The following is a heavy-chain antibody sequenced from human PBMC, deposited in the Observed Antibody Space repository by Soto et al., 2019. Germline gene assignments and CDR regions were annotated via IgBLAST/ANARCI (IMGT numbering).Heavy chain of an antibody. CDR1: GYSFTNYG. CDR3: ARDRGVAPPVAGNTHYYYYMDV. CDR2: ISAYNGDT. D-gene: IGHD6-19*01. J-gene: IGHJ6*03. V-gene: IGHV1-18*03. Sequence: QDQLVQSGGEVKKPGASVKVSCKASGYSFTNYGITWVRQAPGQGFEWMGWISAYNGDTNYAQKLQGRVTMTTDASTSTAYLELRSLRSEDMSVYYCARDRGVAPPVAGNTHYYYYMDVWGKGTTVTVSS.